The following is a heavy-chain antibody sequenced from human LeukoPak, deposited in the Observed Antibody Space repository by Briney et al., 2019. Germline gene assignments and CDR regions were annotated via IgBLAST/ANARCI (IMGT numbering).Heavy chain of an antibody. CDR1: GYSITNGYY. Sequence: PSETLSLTCNVSGYSITNGYYWAWIRQPPGKGLEWIGSFYHGGSTYYNPSLKSRVTISGDASKNQFSLKVNSVTAADTAVHYCAKKDSFIALWGQGTLVTVSS. V-gene: IGHV4-38-2*02. CDR3: AKKDSFIAL. J-gene: IGHJ4*02. D-gene: IGHD2/OR15-2a*01. CDR2: FYHGGST.